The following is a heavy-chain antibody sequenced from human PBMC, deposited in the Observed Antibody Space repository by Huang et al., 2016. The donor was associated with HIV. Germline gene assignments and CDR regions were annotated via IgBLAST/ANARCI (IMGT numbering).Heavy chain of an antibody. CDR1: GFSFSHYG. D-gene: IGHD2-21*02. V-gene: IGHV3-30*02. CDR2: IRFDGGNK. CDR3: ATDLGGYSFDY. Sequence: QEQLVESGGGVVQPGGSLRLSCATSGFSFSHYGRHWVRQAPGKGVEWVAVIRFDGGNKHYADSAKGRFTISRDNSKKMLFLEMNSLRGDDTAFYYCATDLGGYSFDYWGQGALVSVSS. J-gene: IGHJ4*02.